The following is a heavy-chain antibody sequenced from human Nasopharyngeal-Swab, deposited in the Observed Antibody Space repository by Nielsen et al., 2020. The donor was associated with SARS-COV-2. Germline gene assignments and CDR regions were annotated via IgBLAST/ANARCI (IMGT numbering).Heavy chain of an antibody. CDR2: ILYDGSNK. CDR1: GFTFSSYA. CDR3: ARGGYSSSSMDY. D-gene: IGHD6-6*01. V-gene: IGHV3-30-3*01. Sequence: GESLKISCAASGFTFSSYAMHWVRQAPGKGLEWVAVILYDGSNKYYADSVKGRFTISRDNSKNTLYLQMNSLRAEDTAVYYCARGGYSSSSMDYWGQGTLVTVSP. J-gene: IGHJ4*02.